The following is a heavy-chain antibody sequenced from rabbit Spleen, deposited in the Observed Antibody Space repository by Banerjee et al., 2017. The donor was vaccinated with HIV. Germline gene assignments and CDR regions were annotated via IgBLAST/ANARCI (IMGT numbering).Heavy chain of an antibody. Sequence: QEQLVESGGGLVKPEGSLKLSCTASGFSFSNKAVMCWVRQAPGKGLEWIACIYGGSSGSTYYASWAKGRFTISKTSSTTVTLQMTSLTAADTVTYFCARNFDLWGPGTLVTVS. CDR3: ARNFDL. CDR1: GFSFSNKAV. V-gene: IGHV1S45*01. CDR2: IYGGSSGST. J-gene: IGHJ4*01.